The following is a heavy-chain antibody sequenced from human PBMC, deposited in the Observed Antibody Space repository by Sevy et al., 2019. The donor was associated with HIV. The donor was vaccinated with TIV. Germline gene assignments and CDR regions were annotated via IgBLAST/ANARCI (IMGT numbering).Heavy chain of an antibody. CDR1: GYTLSELS. V-gene: IGHV1-24*01. J-gene: IGHJ4*02. D-gene: IGHD3-22*01. CDR3: ATTKDYYDSSGSPFDY. Sequence: ASVKVSCKVSGYTLSELSMHWVRLAPGKGLEWMGSFDPEDEETTYAQKFQGRVTMTEDTSTHTAYMELSSLRSEDTAVYYCATTKDYYDSSGSPFDYWGQGTLVTVSS. CDR2: FDPEDEET.